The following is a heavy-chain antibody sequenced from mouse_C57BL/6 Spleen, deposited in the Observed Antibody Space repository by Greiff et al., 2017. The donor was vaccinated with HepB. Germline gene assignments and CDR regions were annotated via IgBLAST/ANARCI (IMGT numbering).Heavy chain of an antibody. V-gene: IGHV5-17*01. CDR3: ARDDYDVDG. D-gene: IGHD2-4*01. CDR1: GFTFSDYG. Sequence: EVQLVESGGGLVKPGASLKLSCAASGFTFSDYGMHWVRQAPEKGLEWVAYISSGSSTIYYADTVKGRFTISRDNAKNTLFLQKTSLRSEDTAGFDCARDDYDVDGCGDGATLSVSS. CDR2: ISSGSSTI. J-gene: IGHJ2*01.